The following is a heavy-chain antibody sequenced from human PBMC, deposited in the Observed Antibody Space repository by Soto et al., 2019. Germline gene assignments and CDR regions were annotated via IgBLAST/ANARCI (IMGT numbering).Heavy chain of an antibody. CDR3: ARERRWEPLLY. CDR2: IIPIFGTA. J-gene: IGHJ4*02. CDR1: GGTFSSYA. D-gene: IGHD1-26*01. V-gene: IGHV1-69*05. Sequence: SVKVSCKASGGTFSSYAISWVRQAPGQGLEWMGGIIPIFGTANYAQKFQGRVTITTDTSTSTAYMELKGLTSDDTAVYFCARERRWEPLLYWGQGTLVTVSS.